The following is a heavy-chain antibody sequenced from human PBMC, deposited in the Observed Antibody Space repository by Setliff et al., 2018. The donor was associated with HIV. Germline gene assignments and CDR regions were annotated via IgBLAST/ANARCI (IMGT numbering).Heavy chain of an antibody. V-gene: IGHV4-39*01. CDR1: GGSISSGSHF. J-gene: IGHJ4*02. D-gene: IGHD5-12*01. CDR3: ARVQVGGYNFYFDY. CDR2: TYYSGST. Sequence: SETLSLTCTVSGGSISSGSHFWSWIRQPAGKGLEWIGSTYYSGSTYYNPSLKSRVTISVDTSKNQFSLKLSSVTAADTAVYYCARVQVGGYNFYFDYWGQGTLVTVSS.